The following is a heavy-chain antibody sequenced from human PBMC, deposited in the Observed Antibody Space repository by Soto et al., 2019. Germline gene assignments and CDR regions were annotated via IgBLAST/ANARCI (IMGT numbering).Heavy chain of an antibody. CDR3: AKGKAVLRFLEWSAGWFDP. V-gene: IGHV3-30*18. D-gene: IGHD3-3*01. CDR2: ISYDGSNK. J-gene: IGHJ5*02. Sequence: SLRLSCAASGFTFSSYGMHWVRQAPGKGLEWVAVISYDGSNKYYADSVKGRFTISRDNSKNTLYLQMNSLRAEDTAVYYCAKGKAVLRFLEWSAGWFDPWGQGTLVTVPQ. CDR1: GFTFSSYG.